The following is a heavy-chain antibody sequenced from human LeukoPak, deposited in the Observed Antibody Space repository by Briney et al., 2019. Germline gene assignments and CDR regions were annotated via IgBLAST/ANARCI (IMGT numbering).Heavy chain of an antibody. J-gene: IGHJ6*02. D-gene: IGHD3-10*01. CDR2: IYYSGST. CDR3: ARESITMVRGAPSYGMYV. V-gene: IGHV4-30-4*01. Sequence: SETLSLTCTVSGGSISSGDYCWSWIRQPPGKGLEWIGYIYYSGSTYYNPSLKSRVTISVDTSKNQFSLKLSSVTAADTAVYYCARESITMVRGAPSYGMYVWGQGTTVTVSS. CDR1: GGSISSGDYC.